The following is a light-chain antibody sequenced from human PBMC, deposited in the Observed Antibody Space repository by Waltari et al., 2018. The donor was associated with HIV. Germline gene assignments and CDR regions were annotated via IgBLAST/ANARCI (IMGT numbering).Light chain of an antibody. CDR1: TSDVGGYNS. J-gene: IGLJ2*01. CDR2: EVS. Sequence: QSALTQPASVSGSPGQSITISCTGTTSDVGGYNSVSWYQQHPAKAPKLVILEVSSRPLGGANRLSGSKSGNTASLTISGLQAEDEAYYYCSSYTSSDTVVFGGGTKVTVL. CDR3: SSYTSSDTVV. V-gene: IGLV2-14*03.